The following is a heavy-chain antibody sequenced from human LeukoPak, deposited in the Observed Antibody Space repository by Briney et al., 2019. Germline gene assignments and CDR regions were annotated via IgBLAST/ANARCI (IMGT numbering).Heavy chain of an antibody. V-gene: IGHV1-2*02. Sequence: ASVKVSCKASGYTFTGYYTHWVRQAPGQGLEWMGWINPNSGGTNYAQKFQGRVTMTRDTSISTAYMELSRLRSDDTAVYYCARSPDYYDSSVYDYWGQGTLVTVSS. D-gene: IGHD3-22*01. CDR1: GYTFTGYY. CDR2: INPNSGGT. J-gene: IGHJ4*02. CDR3: ARSPDYYDSSVYDY.